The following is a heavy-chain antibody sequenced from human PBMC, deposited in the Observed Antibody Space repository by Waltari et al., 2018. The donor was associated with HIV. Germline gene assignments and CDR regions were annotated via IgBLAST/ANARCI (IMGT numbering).Heavy chain of an antibody. V-gene: IGHV1-2*02. Sequence: QVQLIQSGAEAKKPGASVKVSCKTSGYTFTGYFVHWVRQAPGQGLEWMGWINPYSGGTNYARKFQGRVTMTRDASISTTYMDLTSLRSDDTAVYYCARASSQWLIEYWGQGTLVTVSS. J-gene: IGHJ4*02. CDR3: ARASSQWLIEY. CDR1: GYTFTGYF. CDR2: INPYSGGT. D-gene: IGHD6-19*01.